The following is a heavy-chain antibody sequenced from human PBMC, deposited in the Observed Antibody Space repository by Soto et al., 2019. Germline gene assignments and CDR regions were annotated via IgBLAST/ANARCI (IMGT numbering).Heavy chain of an antibody. Sequence: GGSLRLSYATSGFTVSSKYVSWVRQAPGKGMECVSVLWSAGNTYYADSVRGRFTISRDNSKNTLFLEMSSMTADDTAVYYCAREAPMDVWGQGT. J-gene: IGHJ6*02. V-gene: IGHV3-53*01. CDR3: AREAPMDV. CDR1: GFTVSSKY. CDR2: LWSAGNT.